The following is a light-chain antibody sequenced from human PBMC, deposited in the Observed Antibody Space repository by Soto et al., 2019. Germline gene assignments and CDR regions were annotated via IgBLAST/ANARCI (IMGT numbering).Light chain of an antibody. V-gene: IGKV3-20*01. CDR1: QSVGSDY. CDR3: QQYGGFPIT. Sequence: EIVLTQSPGTLSLSPGERATLSCRASQSVGSDYLAWYQQKPGQAPRILIFGASGRATGIPDRFSGGGSGTDFTLTISRLEPGDFAVYFCQQYGGFPITFGQGTRLEI. J-gene: IGKJ5*01. CDR2: GAS.